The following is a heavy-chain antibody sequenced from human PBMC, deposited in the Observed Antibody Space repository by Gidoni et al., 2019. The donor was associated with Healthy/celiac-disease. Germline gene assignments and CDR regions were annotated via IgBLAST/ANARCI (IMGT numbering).Heavy chain of an antibody. V-gene: IGHV5-51*03. D-gene: IGHD5-12*01. J-gene: IGHJ3*02. CDR2: IYPGYSDT. CDR1: GYSFTSFW. Sequence: EVQLVQSGAEVQKPGESLKISCKGSGYSFTSFWLGWVGQMPGRVREWMGIIYPGYSDTRYSASFQVQVTIAADKSISTAYLQWSSLKASYTAMYYCARRGGYNYLSGAFDIWGQGTMVTVSS. CDR3: ARRGGYNYLSGAFDI.